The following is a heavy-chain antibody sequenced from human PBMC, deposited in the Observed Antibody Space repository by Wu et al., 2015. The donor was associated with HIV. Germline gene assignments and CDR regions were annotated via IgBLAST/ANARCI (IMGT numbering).Heavy chain of an antibody. Sequence: QLVQSGAEEKKPGAXVKIPCKFSGDRFTDYYIHWVRRVSGKGLEWMGLIDPEDGETKDARKFQARVTISADTSENVAYMELRGLRSDDTAVYYCAAAGVTESHSGDHWGQGTLVIVSS. CDR1: GDRFTDYY. CDR3: AAAGVTESHSGDH. J-gene: IGHJ4*01. D-gene: IGHD2-21*02. CDR2: IDPEDGET. V-gene: IGHV1-69-2*01.